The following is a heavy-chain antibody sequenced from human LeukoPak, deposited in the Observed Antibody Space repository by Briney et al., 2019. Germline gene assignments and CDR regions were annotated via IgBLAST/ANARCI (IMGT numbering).Heavy chain of an antibody. Sequence: PGGSLRLSCEASGFTFSNYAMSWVRQAPGKGLEWVSGIGGSDDRTYYADSVKGRLTISRDNSKNTLLLQINSLRAEDTAIYYCAKDEADHYWYFDLWGRGTLVTVSS. V-gene: IGHV3-23*01. CDR1: GFTFSNYA. J-gene: IGHJ2*01. CDR3: AKDEADHYWYFDL. CDR2: IGGSDDRT.